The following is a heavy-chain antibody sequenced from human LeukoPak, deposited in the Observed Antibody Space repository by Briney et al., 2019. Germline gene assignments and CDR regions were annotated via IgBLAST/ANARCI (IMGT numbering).Heavy chain of an antibody. V-gene: IGHV4-61*02. CDR2: IYTSGST. D-gene: IGHD1-1*01. CDR1: GGSISSGSYY. Sequence: SETLSLTCTVSGGSISSGSYYWSWIRQPAGKGLEWIGRIYTSGSTNYNPSLKSRVTISVDTSKNQFSLKLSSVTAADTAVYYCARDNWNSIDYWGQGTLVTVSS. CDR3: ARDNWNSIDY. J-gene: IGHJ4*02.